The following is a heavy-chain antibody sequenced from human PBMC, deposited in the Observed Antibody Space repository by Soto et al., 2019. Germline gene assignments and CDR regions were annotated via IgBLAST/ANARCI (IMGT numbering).Heavy chain of an antibody. CDR1: GGSISSSSYY. CDR2: IYYSGST. Sequence: SETLSLTCTVSGGSISSSSYYWGWIRQPPGKGLEWIGSIYYSGSTYYNPSLKSRVTISVDTSKNQFSLKLSSVTAADTAVYYCARINIVVVPAAIRPPVYFDYWGQGTLVTVSS. D-gene: IGHD2-2*01. V-gene: IGHV4-39*01. J-gene: IGHJ4*02. CDR3: ARINIVVVPAAIRPPVYFDY.